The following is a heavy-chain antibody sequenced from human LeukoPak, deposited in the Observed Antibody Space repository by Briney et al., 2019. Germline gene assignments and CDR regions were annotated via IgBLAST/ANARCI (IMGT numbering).Heavy chain of an antibody. V-gene: IGHV1-46*01. CDR1: GYTFTSYY. CDR3: ARGASYYGSGSYLY. Sequence: ASVKVSCKASGYTFTSYYMFWVRQAPGQGLEWMGIFNPNSGATSYAQMFQGRIRMTGGTSTRTVYMELSSLRSEDTAMYYCARGASYYGSGSYLYWGQGTLVTVSA. CDR2: FNPNSGAT. J-gene: IGHJ4*02. D-gene: IGHD3-10*01.